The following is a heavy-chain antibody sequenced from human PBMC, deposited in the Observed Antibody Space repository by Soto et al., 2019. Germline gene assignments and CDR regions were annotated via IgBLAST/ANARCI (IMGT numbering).Heavy chain of an antibody. CDR1: GFTFDDYA. J-gene: IGHJ3*02. V-gene: IGHV3-9*01. CDR2: ISWNSGSI. CDR3: AKDSLPYYYDSSGYYYAFDI. Sequence: GGSLRLSCAAYGFTFDDYAMHWVRQAPGKGLEWVSGISWNSGSIGYADSVKGRFTISRDNAKNSLYLQMNSLRAEDTALYYCAKDSLPYYYDSSGYYYAFDIWGQGTMVTVSS. D-gene: IGHD3-22*01.